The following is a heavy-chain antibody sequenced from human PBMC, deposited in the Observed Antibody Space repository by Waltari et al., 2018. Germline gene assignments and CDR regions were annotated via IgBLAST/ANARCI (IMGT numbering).Heavy chain of an antibody. CDR1: GGSISSGGYS. J-gene: IGHJ4*02. CDR2: IYHSGST. CDR3: ARVRRTTGAYFDY. V-gene: IGHV4-30-2*01. Sequence: QLQLQESGSGLVKPSQTLSLTCAVSGGSISSGGYSWSWIRQPPGKGLEWIGYIYHSGSTYYTPSLKSRVTISVDRSKNQFSLKLSSVTAADTAVYYCARVRRTTGAYFDYWGQGTLVTVSS. D-gene: IGHD4-17*01.